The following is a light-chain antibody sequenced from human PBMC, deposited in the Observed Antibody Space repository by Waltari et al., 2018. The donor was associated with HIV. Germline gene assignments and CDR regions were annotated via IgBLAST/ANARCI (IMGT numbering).Light chain of an antibody. CDR2: DVA. J-gene: IGLJ2*01. CDR1: GAEVGAYNS. Sequence: QSALTQPASVSGSPGQSITISCAGTGAEVGAYNSVAWYQQLPATVPKLIIYDVASRPSGVSDRFSGSKSGNTASLTISGLQAEDAGDYYCSSYTTFNTIIFGGGTKLTVL. V-gene: IGLV2-14*03. CDR3: SSYTTFNTII.